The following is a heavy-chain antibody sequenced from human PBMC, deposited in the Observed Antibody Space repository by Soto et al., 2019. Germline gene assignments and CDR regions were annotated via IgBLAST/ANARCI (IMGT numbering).Heavy chain of an antibody. CDR1: GYTFTNYW. V-gene: IGHV5-51*01. Sequence: GESLKISCKGSGYTFTNYWIGWVRQMPGKGLEWMGIIYPGDSDTKYNPSFQGQVTISADKSITTTYLRWTSLKASDTTIYYCAASIFYYGMDVWGQGTTVTVSS. CDR2: IYPGDSDT. CDR3: AASIFYYGMDV. J-gene: IGHJ6*02.